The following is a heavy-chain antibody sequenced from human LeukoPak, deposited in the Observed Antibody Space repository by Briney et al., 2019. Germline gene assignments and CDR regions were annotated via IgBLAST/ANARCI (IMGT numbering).Heavy chain of an antibody. D-gene: IGHD1-26*01. CDR3: ARALVGAATLSY. CDR1: GYSFTTYW. V-gene: IGHV5-51*01. CDR2: IYPGDSDT. J-gene: IGHJ4*02. Sequence: GESLKISCKGSGYSFTTYWIAWVRQMPGKGLEWMGVIYPGDSDTRYSPSFQGQVTLSADKSISTAYLQWSSLKASDTAIYYCARALVGAATLSYWVQGTLVTVSS.